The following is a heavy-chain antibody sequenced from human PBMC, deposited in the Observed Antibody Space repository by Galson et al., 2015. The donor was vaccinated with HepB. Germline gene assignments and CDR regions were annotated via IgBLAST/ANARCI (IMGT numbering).Heavy chain of an antibody. CDR2: ISAYNGNT. CDR1: GYTFTSYG. CDR3: ARGLGHCSSTSCYLNYYYYMDV. D-gene: IGHD2-2*01. V-gene: IGHV1-18*01. Sequence: SVKVSCKASGYTFTSYGISWVRQAPGQGLEWMGWISAYNGNTNYAQKLQGRVTMTTDTSTSTAYMELRSLRSDDTAVYYCARGLGHCSSTSCYLNYYYYMDVWGEGTTVTVSS. J-gene: IGHJ6*03.